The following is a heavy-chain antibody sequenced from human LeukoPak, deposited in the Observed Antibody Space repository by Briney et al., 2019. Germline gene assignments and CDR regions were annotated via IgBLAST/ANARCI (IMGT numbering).Heavy chain of an antibody. V-gene: IGHV3-49*03. CDR3: TRTTGGSSWLFDY. CDR2: IRSKAYGGTT. CDR1: GFTFSDYY. Sequence: SLRLSCAASGFTFSDYYMSWIRQAPGKGLEWVGFIRSKAYGGTTEYAASVKGRFTISRDDSKSIAYLQMNSLKTEDTAVYYCTRTTGGSSWLFDYWGQGTLVTVSA. D-gene: IGHD6-13*01. J-gene: IGHJ4*02.